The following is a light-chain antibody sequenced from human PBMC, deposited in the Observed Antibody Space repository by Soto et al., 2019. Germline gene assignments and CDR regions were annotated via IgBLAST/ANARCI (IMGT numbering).Light chain of an antibody. Sequence: QSALAQLASVAGSPGQSITISWTGTSSDVGSYNLVSWYQQHPGKAPKLMIYEGSKRHSGVSNRFSGSKSGNTASLTISGLQAEDEADYYCCSYAGSPYVFGTGTKVTVL. CDR2: EGS. CDR1: SSDVGSYNL. CDR3: CSYAGSPYV. J-gene: IGLJ1*01. V-gene: IGLV2-23*01.